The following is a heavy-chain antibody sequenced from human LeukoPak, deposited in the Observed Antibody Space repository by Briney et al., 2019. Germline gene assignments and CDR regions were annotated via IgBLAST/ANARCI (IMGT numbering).Heavy chain of an antibody. CDR3: ARDIQLST. CDR1: GFTFSDNW. Sequence: GGSLRLSCAVSGFTFSDNWMSWVRQAPGKGLEWVANIKEDGSEKNYVDSVKGRFTISRDNAKNSLYLQMDSLRAEDTAIYYCARDIQLSTWGLGTKVTVSS. J-gene: IGHJ3*01. V-gene: IGHV3-7*05. CDR2: IKEDGSEK. D-gene: IGHD5-24*01.